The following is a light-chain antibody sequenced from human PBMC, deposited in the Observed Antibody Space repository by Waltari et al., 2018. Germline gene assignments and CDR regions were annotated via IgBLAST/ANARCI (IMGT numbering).Light chain of an antibody. Sequence: DIQMTQSPSTLSASVGDRVTITCRASQSISSWLAWYQQKPWKAPKLLIYKASSLESGVPSRFSGSGSGTEFTLTISSLQPDDFATYYCQQYNSYSFTFGHGTKVDIK. CDR2: KAS. J-gene: IGKJ3*01. CDR1: QSISSW. V-gene: IGKV1-5*03. CDR3: QQYNSYSFT.